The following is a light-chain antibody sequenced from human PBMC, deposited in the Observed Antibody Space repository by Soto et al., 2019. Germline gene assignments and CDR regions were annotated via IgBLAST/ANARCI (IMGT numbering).Light chain of an antibody. CDR1: SSDVGIYNL. CDR3: CSYAGSSTFYV. J-gene: IGLJ1*01. V-gene: IGLV2-23*01. Sequence: QSVLTQPASVSGSPGQSITISCTGTSSDVGIYNLVSWYQQHPGKAPKLMIYEGSKRPSGVSNRFSGSKSGNTASLTISGLQAEDEADYYCCSYAGSSTFYVFGTGTKVAVX. CDR2: EGS.